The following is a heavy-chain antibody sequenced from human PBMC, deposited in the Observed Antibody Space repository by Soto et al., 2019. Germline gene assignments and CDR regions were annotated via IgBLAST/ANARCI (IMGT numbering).Heavy chain of an antibody. V-gene: IGHV4-30-4*01. J-gene: IGHJ4*02. D-gene: IGHD2-21*01. CDR1: GGSISDGAYY. CDR3: ASGLSGDKVDQ. CDR2: IYNSGNT. Sequence: QVQLQESGPGLVKPSQTLSLTCTVSGGSISDGAYYWSWIRQPPGKGLEWIGHIYNSGNTYNNPYLRSRLTISLDTSKSQFSLNLNSVTAADTAVYYCASGLSGDKVDQWGQGTQVTVSS.